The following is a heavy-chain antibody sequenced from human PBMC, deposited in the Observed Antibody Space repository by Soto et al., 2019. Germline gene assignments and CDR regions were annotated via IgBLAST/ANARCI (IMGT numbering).Heavy chain of an antibody. CDR1: GGSFSGYY. CDR2: INHSGST. J-gene: IGHJ5*02. V-gene: IGHV4-34*01. Sequence: SETLSLTCAVYGGSFSGYYWSWIRQPPGKGLEWIGEINHSGSTNYNPSLKSRVTISVDTSKNQFSLKLSSVTAADTAVYYCARGLRGVAARPRWFDPWGQGTLVTVSS. D-gene: IGHD6-6*01. CDR3: ARGLRGVAARPRWFDP.